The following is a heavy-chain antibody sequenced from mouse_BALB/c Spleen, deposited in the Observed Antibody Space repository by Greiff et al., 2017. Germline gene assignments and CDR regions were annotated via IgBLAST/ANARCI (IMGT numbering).Heavy chain of an antibody. CDR1: GFTFSDYG. D-gene: IGHD2-1*01. Sequence: EVQGVESGGGLVQPGGSRKLSCAASGFTFSDYGMAWVRQAPGKGPEWVAFISNLAYSIYYADTVTGRFTISRENAKNTLYLEMSSLRSEDTAMYYCARDGNPYAMDYWGQGTSVTVSS. CDR2: ISNLAYSI. CDR3: ARDGNPYAMDY. J-gene: IGHJ4*01. V-gene: IGHV5-15*02.